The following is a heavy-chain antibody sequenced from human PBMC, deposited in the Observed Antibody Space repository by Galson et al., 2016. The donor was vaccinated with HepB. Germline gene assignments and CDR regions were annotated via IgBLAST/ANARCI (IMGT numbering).Heavy chain of an antibody. V-gene: IGHV3-15*01. Sequence: SLRLSCAASGFTFSDAWMSWVRQAPGKGLEWVGRITRTIDGGRTDYAAPVKGRFAMSRDDSENTLYLQMNSLKTEDTAVYYCTSDEPWSSGWTNWFDPRGQGTLVTVSS. CDR3: TSDEPWSSGWTNWFDP. D-gene: IGHD6-19*01. CDR1: GFTFSDAW. J-gene: IGHJ5*02. CDR2: ITRTIDGGRT.